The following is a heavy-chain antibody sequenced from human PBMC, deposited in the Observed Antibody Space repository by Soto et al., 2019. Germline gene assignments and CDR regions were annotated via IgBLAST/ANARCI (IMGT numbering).Heavy chain of an antibody. CDR3: ARDLQRNSGGAGYCFDY. D-gene: IGHD6-25*01. CDR1: GYTFTSYG. Sequence: ASVKVSCKASGYTFTSYGINWVRQAPGQGLEWMGWISAYNGNTNYAQKLQGRVTMTTDTSTSTAYMELSSLRSDDTAVYYCARDLQRNSGGAGYCFDYWGRGTLVTASS. CDR2: ISAYNGNT. J-gene: IGHJ4*02. V-gene: IGHV1-18*01.